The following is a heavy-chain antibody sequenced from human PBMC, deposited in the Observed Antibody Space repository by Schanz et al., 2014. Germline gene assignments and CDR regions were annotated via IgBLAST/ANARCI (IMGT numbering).Heavy chain of an antibody. CDR1: GGSISSGTYY. V-gene: IGHV4-61*02. D-gene: IGHD5-12*01. CDR3: ARGGSVATIAPYTWFDP. CDR2: IYSRGSS. Sequence: QVQLQESGPGLVKPSQTLSLTCIVSGGSISSGTYYWSWLRQPAGKGLEWIGRIYSRGSSTYNPSIKGGVARPIATSNTQFSRKRNSVTAADTAVYYCARGGSVATIAPYTWFDPWGQGTLVTVSS. J-gene: IGHJ5*02.